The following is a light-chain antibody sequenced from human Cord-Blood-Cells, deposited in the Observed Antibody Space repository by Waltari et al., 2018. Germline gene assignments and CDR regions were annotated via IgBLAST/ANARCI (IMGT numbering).Light chain of an antibody. CDR3: CSYAGSSTWL. V-gene: IGLV2-23*01. CDR2: EGS. Sequence: SALTQPASVSGSPGQPITLSCTGTSSDGGRCNLGYWYQQHPRNAPKLMIYEGSTRPSGVSNRFSGSKSGNTSSLTISWLQAEDEADYYFCSYAGSSTWLFGGGTKLTVL. J-gene: IGLJ3*02. CDR1: SSDGGRCNL.